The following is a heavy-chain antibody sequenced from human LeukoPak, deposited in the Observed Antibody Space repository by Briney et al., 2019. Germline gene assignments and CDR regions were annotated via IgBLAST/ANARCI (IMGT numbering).Heavy chain of an antibody. V-gene: IGHV4-39*07. Sequence: SETLSLTRTVSGGSISSSSYYWGWIRQPPGKGLEWIGSIYYSGNTNYNPSLKSRVTISVDTSKNQFSLKLSSVTAADTAVYYCARAVAGTCWFDPWGQGTLVTVSS. CDR3: ARAVAGTCWFDP. D-gene: IGHD6-19*01. CDR1: GGSISSSSYY. J-gene: IGHJ5*02. CDR2: IYYSGNT.